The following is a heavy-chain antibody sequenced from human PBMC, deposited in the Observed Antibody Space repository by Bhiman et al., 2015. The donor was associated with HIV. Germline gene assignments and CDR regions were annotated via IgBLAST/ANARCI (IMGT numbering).Heavy chain of an antibody. Sequence: QVQLVESGGGVVQPGRSLRLSCAASGFTFSSYGMHWVRQAPGKGLEWVAVILYDGNNKYYADSVKGRFTISRDNSKNTLYLQMNSLRAEDTAVYYCAKDSNSNSLAAPPDFDLWGRGTLVTVSS. CDR1: GFTFSSYG. CDR3: AKDSNSNSLAAPPDFDL. J-gene: IGHJ2*01. CDR2: ILYDGNNK. V-gene: IGHV3-30*18. D-gene: IGHD4-23*01.